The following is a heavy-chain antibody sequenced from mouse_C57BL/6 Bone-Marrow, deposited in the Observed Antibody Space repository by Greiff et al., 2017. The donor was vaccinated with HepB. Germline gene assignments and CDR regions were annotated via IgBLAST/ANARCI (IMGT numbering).Heavy chain of an antibody. CDR1: GFTFSDYY. CDR3: ARRGTTVVADWYFDV. D-gene: IGHD1-1*01. V-gene: IGHV5-12*01. J-gene: IGHJ1*03. Sequence: EVQGVESGGGLVQPGGSLKLSCAASGFTFSDYYMYWVRQTPEKRLEWVAYISNGGGSTYYPDTVKGRFTISRDNAKNTLYLQMSRLKSEDTAMYYCARRGTTVVADWYFDVWGTGTTVTVSS. CDR2: ISNGGGST.